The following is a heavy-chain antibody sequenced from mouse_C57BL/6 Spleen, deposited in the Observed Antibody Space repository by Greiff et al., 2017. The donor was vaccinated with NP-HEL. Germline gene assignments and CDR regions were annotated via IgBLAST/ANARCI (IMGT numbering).Heavy chain of an antibody. CDR1: GYTFTSYW. Sequence: QVQLQQPGAELVKPGASVKMSCKASGYTFTSYWITWVKQRPGQGLEWIGRIYPGDGDTNYNGKFKGKATLTADKSSSTAYMQLSSLTSEDSAVYFCARRGSGSSYGAMDYWGQGTSVTVSS. CDR3: ARRGSGSSYGAMDY. CDR2: IYPGDGDT. V-gene: IGHV1-55*01. J-gene: IGHJ4*01. D-gene: IGHD1-1*01.